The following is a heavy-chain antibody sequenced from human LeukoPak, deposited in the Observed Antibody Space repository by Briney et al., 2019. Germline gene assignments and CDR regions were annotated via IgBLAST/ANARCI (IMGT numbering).Heavy chain of an antibody. J-gene: IGHJ3*02. Sequence: GGSLRLSCAASGFTFSSYAMSWVRQAPGKWLEWVSAISGSGGSTYYADSVKGRFTISRDNSKDTLYLQMNSLRAEDTAVYYCASHFGESRPFDAFDIWGQGTMVTVSS. CDR1: GFTFSSYA. CDR3: ASHFGESRPFDAFDI. CDR2: ISGSGGST. D-gene: IGHD3-10*01. V-gene: IGHV3-23*01.